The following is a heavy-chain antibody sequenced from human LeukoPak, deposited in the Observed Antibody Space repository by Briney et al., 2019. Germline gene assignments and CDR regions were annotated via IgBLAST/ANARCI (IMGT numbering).Heavy chain of an antibody. V-gene: IGHV3-48*01. CDR2: LIVGNGNQ. J-gene: IGHJ4*02. D-gene: IGHD4-23*01. CDR3: ARDRNGGSFDY. CDR1: GFVFSSYS. Sequence: GGSLRLSCAASGFVFSSYSTNWVRQAPGKGLEWVSFLIVGNGNQHYADSVKGRFTISRDDAKNSLYLQMNSLRAEDTAVYYCARDRNGGSFDYWGQGTLVTVSS.